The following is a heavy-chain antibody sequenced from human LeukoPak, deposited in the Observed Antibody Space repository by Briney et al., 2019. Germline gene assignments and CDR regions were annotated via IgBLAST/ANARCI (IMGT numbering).Heavy chain of an antibody. J-gene: IGHJ4*02. Sequence: ASVKVSFKASEYTFTGYFMHWVRQAPGQGLEWMGWINPNSGGTNYAQKFQGRVTMTRDTSISTVYMELSSLRSDDTAVYYCATGDDYFDYWGQGTLVTVSS. CDR2: INPNSGGT. D-gene: IGHD4-17*01. CDR1: EYTFTGYF. CDR3: ATGDDYFDY. V-gene: IGHV1-2*02.